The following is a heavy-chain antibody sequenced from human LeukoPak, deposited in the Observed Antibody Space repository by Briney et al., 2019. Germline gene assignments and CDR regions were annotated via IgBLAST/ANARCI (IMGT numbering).Heavy chain of an antibody. D-gene: IGHD2-15*01. Sequence: SETLSLTCTVSGGSISSGDYYWSWIRQPPGKGLEWIGYIYYSGSTCYNPSLKSRVTISVDTSKNQFSLKLSSVTAADTAVYYCARAPSSRYCSGGSCYPFDYWGQGTLVIVSS. CDR2: IYYSGST. CDR1: GGSISSGDYY. CDR3: ARAPSSRYCSGGSCYPFDY. J-gene: IGHJ4*02. V-gene: IGHV4-30-4*01.